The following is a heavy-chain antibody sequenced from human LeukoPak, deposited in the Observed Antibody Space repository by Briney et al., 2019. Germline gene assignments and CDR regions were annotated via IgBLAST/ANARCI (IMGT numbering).Heavy chain of an antibody. D-gene: IGHD3-10*01. Sequence: ASVKVSCKASGYTFTGYYMHWVRQAPGQGLEWMGWINPNSGGTNYAQKFQGRVTMTRDTSISTAYMELSRLRSDDTAVYYCARVKRGSGSYFNPDYWGQGTLVTVSS. CDR2: INPNSGGT. V-gene: IGHV1-2*02. J-gene: IGHJ4*02. CDR1: GYTFTGYY. CDR3: ARVKRGSGSYFNPDY.